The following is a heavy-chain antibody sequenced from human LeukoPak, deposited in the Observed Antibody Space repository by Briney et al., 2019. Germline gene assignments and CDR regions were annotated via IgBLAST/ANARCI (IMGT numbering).Heavy chain of an antibody. D-gene: IGHD1/OR15-1a*01. CDR3: ARSNKVPQGYFNY. Sequence: ASVKVSCKAFGYTFTNYAMNWVRLDPGQGLEWMGWINTDTGNPTYAQDFTGRCVFSLDTSVSTAYLQISGLKAEDTAVYYCARSNKVPQGYFNYWGQGTLVTVSS. CDR2: INTDTGNP. J-gene: IGHJ4*02. V-gene: IGHV7-4-1*02. CDR1: GYTFTNYA.